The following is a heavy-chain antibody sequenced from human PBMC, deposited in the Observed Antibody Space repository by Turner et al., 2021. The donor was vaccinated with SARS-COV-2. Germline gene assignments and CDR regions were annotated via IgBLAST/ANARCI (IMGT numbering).Heavy chain of an antibody. V-gene: IGHV3-9*01. J-gene: IGHJ4*02. CDR2: ITWNAVTT. CDR3: AKVPATSVVPFYFDH. D-gene: IGHD4-17*01. Sequence: EVQLVESGGGLGQPGGSLRLTCATSGFKFDDFAMHWVRQVPGKGLEWVSGITWNAVTTAYADSVRGRFTISRDNDKTSLYLDMGRLSLADTAIYYCAKVPATSVVPFYFDHWGQGIPVTVSS. CDR1: GFKFDDFA.